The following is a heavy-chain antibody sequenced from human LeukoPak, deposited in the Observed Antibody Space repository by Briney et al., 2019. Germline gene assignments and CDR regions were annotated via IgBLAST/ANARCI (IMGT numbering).Heavy chain of an antibody. Sequence: GGSLRLSCAASGFAFNTYAMTWVRQAPGKGLEWVSTISATSDSTFYADSVKGRFTISRDTSKNTLYLQMHSLRAEDTAVYYCARAPPNDYDGTDYYSSFDYWGQGTLATVSS. D-gene: IGHD3-22*01. J-gene: IGHJ4*02. CDR2: ISATSDST. V-gene: IGHV3-23*01. CDR3: ARAPPNDYDGTDYYSSFDY. CDR1: GFAFNTYA.